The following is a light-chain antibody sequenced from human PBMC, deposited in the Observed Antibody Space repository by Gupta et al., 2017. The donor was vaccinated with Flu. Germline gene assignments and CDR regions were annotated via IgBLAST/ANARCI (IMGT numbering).Light chain of an antibody. CDR3: QQYGTSPRT. Sequence: LSLSPGERATLSCRASQSVSSSYLAWYQQKPGQAPRLLIYDASSRATGIPDRFSGSGSGTDFTLTISRLEPEDLAVYYCQQYGTSPRTFG. CDR1: QSVSSSY. CDR2: DAS. J-gene: IGKJ1*01. V-gene: IGKV3-20*01.